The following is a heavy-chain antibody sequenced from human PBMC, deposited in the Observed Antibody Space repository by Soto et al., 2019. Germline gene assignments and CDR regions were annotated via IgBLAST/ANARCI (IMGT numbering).Heavy chain of an antibody. V-gene: IGHV4-59*01. CDR2: IYYSGST. CDR3: ARVNRFYDILTGYSETFDY. CDR1: GGSISSYY. D-gene: IGHD3-9*01. J-gene: IGHJ4*02. Sequence: QSQTLSLTCTVSGGSISSYYWSWIRQPPGKGLEWIGYIYYSGSTNYNPSLKSRVTISVDTSKNQFSLKLSSVTAADTAVYYCARVNRFYDILTGYSETFDYWGQGTLVTVSS.